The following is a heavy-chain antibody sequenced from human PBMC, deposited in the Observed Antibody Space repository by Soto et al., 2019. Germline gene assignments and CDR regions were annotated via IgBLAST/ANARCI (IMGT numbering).Heavy chain of an antibody. CDR1: GFTFDDFA. Sequence: ELQLVESGGGLVQPGRSLRLSCAASGFTFDDFAMHWVRQVPGKGLEWVSGISWNSGDIVYADFVKGRFTISRDNAKNSLFLEMSSLGREDTALYYCTKDIGGPVEAAGWNSFHCWAQGTMVTVSS. V-gene: IGHV3-9*01. J-gene: IGHJ3*01. D-gene: IGHD3-16*01. CDR3: TKDIGGPVEAAGWNSFHC. CDR2: ISWNSGDI.